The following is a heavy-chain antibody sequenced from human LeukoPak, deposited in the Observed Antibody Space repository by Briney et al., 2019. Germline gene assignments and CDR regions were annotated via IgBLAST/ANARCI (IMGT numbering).Heavy chain of an antibody. J-gene: IGHJ4*02. V-gene: IGHV3-23*01. Sequence: QPGGPLRLSCAGSGFTFSSYAMSWVRQAPGKGLEWGSTISDTGSTTYDANSVKGRFTISRDNSRSTLYLQMNSLRAEDTALYYCAKDTSIGRYCTNGVCSPFDYWGQGTLVTVSS. CDR2: ISDTGSTT. CDR3: AKDTSIGRYCTNGVCSPFDY. D-gene: IGHD2-8*01. CDR1: GFTFSSYA.